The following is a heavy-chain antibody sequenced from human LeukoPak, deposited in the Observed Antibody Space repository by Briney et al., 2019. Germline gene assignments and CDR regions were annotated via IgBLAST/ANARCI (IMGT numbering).Heavy chain of an antibody. CDR1: GXTFSSYA. Sequence: GGSLRLSCAASGXTFSSYAMSWVRQAPGKGLESVSAISGSGGSTYYADSVKGRFTISGDNSKNTLYLQMNSLRAEDTAVYYCAKDILGEYYFDYWGQGTLVTVSS. CDR3: AKDILGEYYFDY. CDR2: ISGSGGST. V-gene: IGHV3-23*01. D-gene: IGHD3-16*01. J-gene: IGHJ4*02.